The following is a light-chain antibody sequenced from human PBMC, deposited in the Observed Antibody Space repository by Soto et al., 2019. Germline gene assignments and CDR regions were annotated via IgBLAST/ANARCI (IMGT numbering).Light chain of an antibody. CDR1: QSISSW. CDR2: KAS. J-gene: IGKJ1*01. Sequence: DIQMTQSPSTLSASVGDRVTITCRASQSISSWLAWYQQKPGKAPKLLIYKASTLQSGVPSRFSGRASGTEFTLAISSLQPDDSATYYCQQYNDKWTFGQGTKVEIK. CDR3: QQYNDKWT. V-gene: IGKV1-5*03.